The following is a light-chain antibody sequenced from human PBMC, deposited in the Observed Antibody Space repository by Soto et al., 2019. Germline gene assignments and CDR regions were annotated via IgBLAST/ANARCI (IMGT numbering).Light chain of an antibody. J-gene: IGKJ3*01. CDR2: GAS. CDR3: QQYGTSPFT. V-gene: IGKV3-20*01. CDR1: QSVSNNY. Sequence: EIVLTQSPGTLSLSPGERATLSCRASQSVSNNYLAWYQQKPGQAPRLLISGASNRATGIPDRFSGSGSGTAFTLAISRLEPEDFAVYYCQQYGTSPFTFGPGTRVDLK.